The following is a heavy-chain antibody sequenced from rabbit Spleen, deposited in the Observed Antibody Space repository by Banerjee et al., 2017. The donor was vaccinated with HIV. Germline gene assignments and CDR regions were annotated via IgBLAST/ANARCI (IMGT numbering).Heavy chain of an antibody. D-gene: IGHD4-1*01. CDR3: ARAIVPWLGLTRLDL. V-gene: IGHV1S7*01. Sequence: QLTETGGGLVQPGGSLTLSCKASGFDFTNYYISWVRQAPGKGLEWIGIIYAAKGSTDYVSWVNGRFTISSDNAQSTVDLKMTSLTAADTATYFCARAIVPWLGLTRLDLWGPGTLVTVS. CDR2: IYAAKGST. J-gene: IGHJ3*01. CDR1: GFDFTNYY.